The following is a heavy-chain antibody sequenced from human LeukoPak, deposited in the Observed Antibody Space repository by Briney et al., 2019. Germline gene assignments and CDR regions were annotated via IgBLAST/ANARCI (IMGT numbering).Heavy chain of an antibody. CDR3: TTSITIFGVVISDY. V-gene: IGHV3-15*01. D-gene: IGHD3-3*01. CDR2: IKSKTDGGTT. Sequence: GGSLRLSCAASGFTFSNAWMSWVRQAPGKGLEWVGRIKSKTDGGTTDYAAPVKGRFTISRDDSKNTLYLQMNSLKTEDTAVYYCTTSITIFGVVISDYWGQGTLVTVSS. J-gene: IGHJ4*02. CDR1: GFTFSNAW.